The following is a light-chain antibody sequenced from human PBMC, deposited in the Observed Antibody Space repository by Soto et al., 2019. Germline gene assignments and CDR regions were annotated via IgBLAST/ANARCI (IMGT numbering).Light chain of an antibody. CDR2: AAS. Sequence: MTPSPASMSASIGGRVTITCMASQSISNWLAWYQQKPGKAPKLLIYAASSLESGVPSRFSATVSGTEFTLTINSLQPEDFATYYCQQFLDSPITFGQGTRLEIK. CDR3: QQFLDSPIT. V-gene: IGKV1-12*01. CDR1: QSISNW. J-gene: IGKJ5*01.